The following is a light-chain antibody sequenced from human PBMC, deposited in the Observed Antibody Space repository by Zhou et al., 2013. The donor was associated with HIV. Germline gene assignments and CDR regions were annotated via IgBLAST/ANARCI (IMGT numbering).Light chain of an antibody. Sequence: PGERATFSCRASQSVSSNYLAWYQQKPGQAPRLLIYDASNRATGIPARFSGSGSGTDFTLTISSLEPEDFAVYYCQQRSNWPLTFGGGTKVEIK. CDR3: QQRSNWPLT. CDR2: DAS. CDR1: QSVSSNY. V-gene: IGKV3-11*01. J-gene: IGKJ4*01.